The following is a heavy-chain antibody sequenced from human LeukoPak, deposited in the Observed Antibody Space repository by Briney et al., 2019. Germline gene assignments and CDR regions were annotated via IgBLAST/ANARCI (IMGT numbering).Heavy chain of an antibody. D-gene: IGHD6-6*01. CDR2: ISYDGSKQ. CDR1: GFTFSSYA. J-gene: IGHJ4*02. Sequence: GGSLRLSCAASGFTFSSYAMHWVRQAAGKGLEWVTVISYDGSKQYYADSVKGRFTISRDNSKNTLYLQMNSLRAEDTAIYNCARDLGSSSDYWGQGTLVTVSS. CDR3: ARDLGSSSDY. V-gene: IGHV3-30*04.